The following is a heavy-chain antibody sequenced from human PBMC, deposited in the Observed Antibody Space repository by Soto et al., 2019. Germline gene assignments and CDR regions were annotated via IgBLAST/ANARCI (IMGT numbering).Heavy chain of an antibody. J-gene: IGHJ4*02. CDR3: GRGGSSVSGSYLVFGLEKYYFDY. Sequence: ASVKVSCKASGYTFTSYAIQWVRQAPGQRLEWMGWINAGNGNTKYSQKFQGRVTITRDTSASTAYMELSSRRSENTGGFFLGRGGSSVSGSYLVFGLEKYYFDYWGQGTLVTVSS. CDR1: GYTFTSYA. V-gene: IGHV1-3*01. CDR2: INAGNGNT. D-gene: IGHD3-10*01.